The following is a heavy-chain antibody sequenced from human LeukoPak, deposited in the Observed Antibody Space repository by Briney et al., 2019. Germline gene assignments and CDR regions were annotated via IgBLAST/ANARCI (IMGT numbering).Heavy chain of an antibody. V-gene: IGHV3-64*01. D-gene: IGHD6-19*01. CDR2: ITNSGDTT. CDR1: GFSFSGYA. J-gene: IGHJ4*02. Sequence: PGGSLRLSCVASGFSFSGYAMHWVCQAPGKGLEYVSAITNSGDTTYYANSVKDRFTISRDNSKNTLYLQVGSLRAEDMAVYYCARVGVAGNLDYWGQGTLVTVSS. CDR3: ARVGVAGNLDY.